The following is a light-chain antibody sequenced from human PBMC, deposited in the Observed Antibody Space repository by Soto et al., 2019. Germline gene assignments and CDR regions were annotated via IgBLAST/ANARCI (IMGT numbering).Light chain of an antibody. CDR2: AAS. J-gene: IGKJ4*01. CDR1: QSISSY. Sequence: DIQMTQSPSSLSASVGDRVTITCRASQSISSYLAWYQQKPGEAPKLLIFAASNLQSGVPSRFSGSGSGTDFTLTISSLQPEDFATYYCQQSYSTPLTFGGGTKVDIK. CDR3: QQSYSTPLT. V-gene: IGKV1-39*01.